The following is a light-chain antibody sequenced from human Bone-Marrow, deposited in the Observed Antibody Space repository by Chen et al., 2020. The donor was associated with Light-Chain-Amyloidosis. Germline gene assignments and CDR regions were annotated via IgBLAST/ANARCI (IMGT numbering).Light chain of an antibody. CDR3: QEFKSHDMCN. CDR2: QAS. J-gene: IGKJ2*04. Sequence: DIQMTQSPSTLSASVGDRVTITCRASQNIDTYLAWYQHKPGKDPKLLIYQASSLESGVPLRFSGSGSGTEFTLTISSLQPDDFATYFCQEFKSHDMCNFGQGTKLEIK. V-gene: IGKV1-5*03. CDR1: QNIDTY.